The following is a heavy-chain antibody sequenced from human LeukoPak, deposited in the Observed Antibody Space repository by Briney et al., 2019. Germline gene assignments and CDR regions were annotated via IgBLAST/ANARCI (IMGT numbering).Heavy chain of an antibody. J-gene: IGHJ4*02. Sequence: SETLSLTCTVSGGSIRSYYWSWIRQPPGKGLEWIGYIYFSGSTNYNPSLKSRVTISVDTSKNQFSLKLSSVTAADTAVYYCARGRVGSGSYYAPIDYWGQGTLVTVSS. CDR3: ARGRVGSGSYYAPIDY. V-gene: IGHV4-59*12. CDR1: GGSIRSYY. D-gene: IGHD1-26*01. CDR2: IYFSGST.